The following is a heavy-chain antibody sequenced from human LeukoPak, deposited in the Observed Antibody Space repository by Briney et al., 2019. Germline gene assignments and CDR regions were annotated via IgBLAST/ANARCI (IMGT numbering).Heavy chain of an antibody. CDR3: LRGDRRDY. V-gene: IGHV3-21*06. CDR2: IDSSGGYM. J-gene: IGHJ4*02. CDR1: GFTFSSYG. Sequence: GGSLRLSCAASGFTFSSYGMSWVRQAPGKGLEWVSSIDSSGGYMFYADSVKGRFIISRDNAKDSLYLQMNSLRVEDTAVYYCLRGDRRDYWGQGTLVTVSS.